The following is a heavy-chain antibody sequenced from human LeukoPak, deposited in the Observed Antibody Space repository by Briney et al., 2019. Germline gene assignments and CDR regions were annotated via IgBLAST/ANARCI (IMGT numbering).Heavy chain of an antibody. J-gene: IGHJ3*02. CDR2: IKTKTDGGTA. Sequence: GGSLRLSCAASGFTFRNAWMNWVHQAPGKGLEWVGRIKTKTDGGTADYAAPVKGRITISRDDSKNTLYLQINSLKTDDTALYYCTTRTWADGFDIWGQGTMLTVSS. D-gene: IGHD2-2*01. CDR3: TTRTWADGFDI. V-gene: IGHV3-15*01. CDR1: GFTFRNAW.